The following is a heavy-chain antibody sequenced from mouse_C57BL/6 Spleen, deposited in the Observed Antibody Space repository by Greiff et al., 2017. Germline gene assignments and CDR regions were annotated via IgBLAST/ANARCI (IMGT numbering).Heavy chain of an antibody. CDR3: ARDRSYYFDY. J-gene: IGHJ2*01. Sequence: EVQGVESGGGLVKPGGSLKLSCAASGFTFSSYAMSWVRQTPEKRLEWVATISDGGSYTDYPDNVKGRFTISRDNAKHNLYLQMSHLRSEDTAMYYCARDRSYYFDYWCQGTTLTVSS. CDR2: ISDGGSYT. V-gene: IGHV5-4*01. CDR1: GFTFSSYA.